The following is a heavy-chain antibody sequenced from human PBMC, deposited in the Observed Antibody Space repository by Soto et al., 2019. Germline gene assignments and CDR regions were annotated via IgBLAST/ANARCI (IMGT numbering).Heavy chain of an antibody. CDR3: ARLAPCNSGICYSRPLDY. V-gene: IGHV1-18*01. D-gene: IGHD2-15*01. J-gene: IGHJ4*02. CDR2: ITPQNGDT. CDR1: GYTFANYG. Sequence: QVQLLQSGAEVKKPGASVKVSCKASGYTFANYGIGWVRQAPGQGLEWMGWITPQNGDTNYAQKLHGRVIMTTEISTTTAYMDVSSLRSDDTAVYYGARLAPCNSGICYSRPLDYWGQGTLVTVSS.